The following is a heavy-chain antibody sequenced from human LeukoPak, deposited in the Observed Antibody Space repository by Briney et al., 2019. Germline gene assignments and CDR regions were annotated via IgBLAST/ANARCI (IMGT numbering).Heavy chain of an antibody. V-gene: IGHV4-59*01. CDR2: VSHTGAT. Sequence: PSETLSLTCSVSGASINGYFWNWVRQTPEKGLEWIGYVSHTGATTNNPSLKSRVSITIDTSKSQISLSMTSVTAADSALYYCARDRRGSYYTFDLWGPGTIVSV. D-gene: IGHD1-26*01. CDR1: GASINGYF. CDR3: ARDRRGSYYTFDL. J-gene: IGHJ3*01.